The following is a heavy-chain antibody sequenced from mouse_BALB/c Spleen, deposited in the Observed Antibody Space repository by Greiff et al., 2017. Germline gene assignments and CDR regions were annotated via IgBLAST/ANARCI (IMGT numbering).Heavy chain of an antibody. CDR1: GYSFTGYF. V-gene: IGHV1-20*01. CDR3: AYGGSRDFAY. D-gene: IGHD1-1*01. CDR2: INPYNGDT. Sequence: VQLKQSGPELVKPGASVKISCKASGYSFTGYFMNWVMQSHGKSLEWIGRINPYNGDTFYTQKFKGQATLTGDNSSSTAYMQLRSLTSEDSAVYYCAYGGSRDFAYWGQGTTLTVSA. J-gene: IGHJ2*01.